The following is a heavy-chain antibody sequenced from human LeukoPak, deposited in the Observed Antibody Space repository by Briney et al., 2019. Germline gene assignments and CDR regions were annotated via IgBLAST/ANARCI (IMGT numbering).Heavy chain of an antibody. D-gene: IGHD6-13*01. V-gene: IGHV3-33*01. Sequence: GGSLRLSCAASGFTFSSYGMHWVRQAPGKGLEWVAVIWYDGSNKYYADSVKGRFTISRDNSKNTLYLQMNSLRAEDTAVYYCARDQSRVYYFDYWGQGTLVTVSS. J-gene: IGHJ4*02. CDR2: IWYDGSNK. CDR3: ARDQSRVYYFDY. CDR1: GFTFSSYG.